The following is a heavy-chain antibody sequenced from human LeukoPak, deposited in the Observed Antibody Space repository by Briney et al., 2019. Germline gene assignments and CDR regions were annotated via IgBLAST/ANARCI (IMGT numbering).Heavy chain of an antibody. D-gene: IGHD3-22*01. CDR2: IWYDGSNK. V-gene: IGHV3-33*06. CDR3: AKDIISESVVVITGFDY. Sequence: GESLKISCAASGFTFSSYGMHWARQAPGKGLEWVAVIWYDGSNKYYADSVKGRFTISRDNSKNTLYLQMNSLRAEDTAVYYCAKDIISESVVVITGFDYWGQGTLVTVSS. CDR1: GFTFSSYG. J-gene: IGHJ4*02.